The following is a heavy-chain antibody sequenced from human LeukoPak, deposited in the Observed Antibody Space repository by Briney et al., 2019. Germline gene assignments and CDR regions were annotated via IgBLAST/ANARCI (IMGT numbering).Heavy chain of an antibody. Sequence: ASVKVSCKVSGYTLTELSMHWVRQAPGKGLEWMGGFDPEDGETIYAQKFQGRVTMTEDTSTDTVYMELSSLRSEDTAVYYCATVPLYGDNFDYWGQGTLVTVSS. CDR2: FDPEDGET. D-gene: IGHD4-17*01. J-gene: IGHJ4*02. CDR3: ATVPLYGDNFDY. V-gene: IGHV1-24*01. CDR1: GYTLTELS.